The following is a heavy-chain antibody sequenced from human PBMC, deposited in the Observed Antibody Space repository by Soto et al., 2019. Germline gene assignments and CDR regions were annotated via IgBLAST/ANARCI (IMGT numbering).Heavy chain of an antibody. Sequence: QVQLVESGGGVVQPGRSLRLSCAASGFTFSSYGMHWVRQAPGKGLEWVAIISYDGSNKYYADSVKGRFTISRDNSKNTLYLQMNSLRAEDTAVYYSAKGQFTVVTPGYFQHWGQGTLVTVSS. CDR2: ISYDGSNK. J-gene: IGHJ1*01. CDR1: GFTFSSYG. CDR3: AKGQFTVVTPGYFQH. D-gene: IGHD2-21*02. V-gene: IGHV3-30*18.